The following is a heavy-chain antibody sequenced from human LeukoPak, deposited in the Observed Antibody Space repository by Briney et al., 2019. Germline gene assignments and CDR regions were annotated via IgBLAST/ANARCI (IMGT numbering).Heavy chain of an antibody. V-gene: IGHV3-11*01. CDR1: GFTFSDYY. CDR2: ISSSGSTI. D-gene: IGHD3-9*01. CDR3: ARQDILTGYYWSNYYYYMDV. Sequence: GGSLRLSCAASGFTFSDYYMSWIRQAPGKGLEWVSYISSSGSTIYYADSVKGRFTISRDNAKNSLYLQMNSLRSEDTAVYYCARQDILTGYYWSNYYYYMDVWGKGTTVTVSS. J-gene: IGHJ6*03.